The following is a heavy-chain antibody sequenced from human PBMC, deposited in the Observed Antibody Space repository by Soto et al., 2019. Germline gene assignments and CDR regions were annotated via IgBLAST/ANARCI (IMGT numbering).Heavy chain of an antibody. CDR1: GFTFSSYW. Sequence: PGGSLRLSCAASGFTFSSYWMHWVRQAPGKGLVWVSRINSDGSSTSYADSVKGRFTISRDNAKNTLYLQMNSLRAEDTAVYYCARPNPRSPYYFDYWGQGTLVTVSS. CDR3: ARPNPRSPYYFDY. V-gene: IGHV3-74*01. CDR2: INSDGSST. J-gene: IGHJ4*02.